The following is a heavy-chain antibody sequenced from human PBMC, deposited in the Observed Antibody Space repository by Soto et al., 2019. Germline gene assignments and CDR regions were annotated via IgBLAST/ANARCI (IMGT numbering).Heavy chain of an antibody. J-gene: IGHJ5*02. Sequence: QITLKESGPTLVKPTQTLTLTCTFSGFSLSTSGVGVGWIRQHPGKALEWLVVIYWDDDKRYSPSLKSRLTITKDTSKNQVVLTMTDMDPVDTATYYCAHRLPYNSNWNTGWFDPWGQGTLVTVSS. CDR1: GFSLSTSGVG. CDR2: IYWDDDK. V-gene: IGHV2-5*02. D-gene: IGHD1-1*01. CDR3: AHRLPYNSNWNTGWFDP.